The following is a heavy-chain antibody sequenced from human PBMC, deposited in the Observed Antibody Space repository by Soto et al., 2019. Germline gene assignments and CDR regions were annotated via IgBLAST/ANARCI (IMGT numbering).Heavy chain of an antibody. CDR3: ARLKFPSYYYDRRGKPTGVLDI. CDR2: IYPGDSDT. CDR1: GYSFTSYW. V-gene: IGHV5-51*01. J-gene: IGHJ3*02. Sequence: PGESLKISCKGSGYSFTSYWIGWVRQMPGKGLEWMGIIYPGDSDTRYSPSFQGQVTISADKSISTAYLQWSSLKASDAAMYYCARLKFPSYYYDRRGKPTGVLDIWGKGTMATVSP. D-gene: IGHD3-22*01.